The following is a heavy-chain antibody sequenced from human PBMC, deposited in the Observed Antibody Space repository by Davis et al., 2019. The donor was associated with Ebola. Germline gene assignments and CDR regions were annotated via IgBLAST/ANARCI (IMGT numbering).Heavy chain of an antibody. CDR1: GFTFSSYA. J-gene: IGHJ6*03. D-gene: IGHD2-15*01. CDR3: AKDNHLYCSGGSCYSFYYYYMDV. CDR2: ISGSGGST. V-gene: IGHV3-23*01. Sequence: GESLKISCAASGFTFSSYAMSWVRQAPGKGLEWVSAISGSGGSTYYADSVKGRFTISRDNSKNTLYLQMNSLRAEDTAVYYCAKDNHLYCSGGSCYSFYYYYMDVWGKGTTVTVSS.